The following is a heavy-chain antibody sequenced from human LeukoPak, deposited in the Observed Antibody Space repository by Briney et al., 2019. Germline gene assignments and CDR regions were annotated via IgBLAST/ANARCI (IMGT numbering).Heavy chain of an antibody. CDR2: FDPEDGET. CDR3: ARTAGGVRYFDWLLNY. D-gene: IGHD3-9*01. J-gene: IGHJ4*02. V-gene: IGHV1-24*01. Sequence: ASVKVSCKVSGYTLTELSMHWVRQAPGKGLEWMGGFDPEDGETSYAQKFQGRVTMTRDTSTSTVYMELSSLRSEDTAVYYCARTAGGVRYFDWLLNYWGQGTLVTVSS. CDR1: GYTLTELS.